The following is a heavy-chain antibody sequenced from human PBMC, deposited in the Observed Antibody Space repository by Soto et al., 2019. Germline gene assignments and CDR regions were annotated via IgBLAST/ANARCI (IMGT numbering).Heavy chain of an antibody. V-gene: IGHV1-2*02. CDR1: GYTFTAYY. CDR3: ARTNIRGNYFYSLDV. J-gene: IGHJ6*02. Sequence: ASVKVSCKASGYTFTAYYIHWVRQAPGQGLEWMGWINPNSGGTHYAQKFQGRVTMTGDTSLSTAYMELTSLTSDDTAVYYCARTNIRGNYFYSLDVWGQGTTVTVSS. D-gene: IGHD3-16*01. CDR2: INPNSGGT.